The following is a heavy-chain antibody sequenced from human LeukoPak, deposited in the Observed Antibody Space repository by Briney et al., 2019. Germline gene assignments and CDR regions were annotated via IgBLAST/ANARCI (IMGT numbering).Heavy chain of an antibody. J-gene: IGHJ4*02. CDR2: INHSGST. Sequence: SETLSLTCAVYGGSFSGYYWSWIRQPPGKGLEWIGEINHSGSTNYNPSLKSRVTISVDTSKNQFSLKLSSVTAADTAVYYCARSPPRYGSGSSYFDYWGQGTPVTVSS. D-gene: IGHD3-10*01. CDR3: ARSPPRYGSGSSYFDY. CDR1: GGSFSGYY. V-gene: IGHV4-34*01.